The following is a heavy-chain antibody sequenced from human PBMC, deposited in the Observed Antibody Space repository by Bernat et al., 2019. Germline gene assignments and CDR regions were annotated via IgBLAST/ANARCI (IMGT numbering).Heavy chain of an antibody. CDR2: ISGSGGST. V-gene: IGHV3-23*01. CDR3: ARQDPTYYYDTSGYPIV. CDR1: GFTFSSYA. Sequence: EVHLLQSGGGLVQPGGSLRLSCAASGFTFSSYAMSWVRQAPGKGLEWVSAISGSGGSTYYADSVKGRFTISRDNSKNTLYLQMNSLRAEDTAVYYCARQDPTYYYDTSGYPIVWGQGTTVTVSS. D-gene: IGHD3-22*01. J-gene: IGHJ6*02.